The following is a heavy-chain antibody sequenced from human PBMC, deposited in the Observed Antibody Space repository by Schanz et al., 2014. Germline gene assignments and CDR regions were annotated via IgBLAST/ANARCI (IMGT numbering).Heavy chain of an antibody. J-gene: IGHJ4*02. CDR2: IIPSLGLA. Sequence: VQLEQSGAEVKKPGSSVKVSCKASGGTFSSFGINWVRQAPGQGLEWMGRIIPSLGLAKYEQKFQDKVTITADTSTTTAYMELSGLRSEDTAVYYCARDRLECGAECYSVEVFEIWGQGTLFIVSS. CDR1: GGTFSSFG. CDR3: ARDRLECGAECYSVEVFEI. D-gene: IGHD2-21*01. V-gene: IGHV1-69*04.